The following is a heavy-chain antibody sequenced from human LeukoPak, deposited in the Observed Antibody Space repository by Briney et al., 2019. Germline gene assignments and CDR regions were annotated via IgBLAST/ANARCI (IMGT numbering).Heavy chain of an antibody. CDR1: GGSISSYY. CDR3: ASLFVSGSYGGNGGFDY. V-gene: IGHV4-59*01. J-gene: IGHJ4*02. Sequence: SETLSLTCTVSGGSISSYYWSWIRQPPGKGLEWIGYIYYSGSTNYNPSLKSRVTISVDTSKNQFSLKLSSVTAADTAVYYCASLFVSGSYGGNGGFDYWGQGTLVTVSS. CDR2: IYYSGST. D-gene: IGHD1-26*01.